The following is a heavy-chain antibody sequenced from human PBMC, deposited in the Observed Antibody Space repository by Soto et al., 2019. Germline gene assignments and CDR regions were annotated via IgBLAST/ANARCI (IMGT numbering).Heavy chain of an antibody. CDR3: AHRVLRTVFGLVTPTAIYFDF. J-gene: IGHJ4*02. V-gene: IGHV2-5*02. Sequence: QITLNESGPTVVRPTETLTLTCRFSGFSLTTSGVGVGWIRQSPGKAPEWLALIYWDDDKRYSASLKSRLTITKDTSKNQVVLTVSDLDPADTATYYCAHRVLRTVFGLVTPTAIYFDFWCQGTPVAVSS. D-gene: IGHD3-3*01. CDR2: IYWDDDK. CDR1: GFSLTTSGVG.